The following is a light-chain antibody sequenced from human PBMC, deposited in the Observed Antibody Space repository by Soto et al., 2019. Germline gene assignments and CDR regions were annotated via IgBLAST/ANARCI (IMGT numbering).Light chain of an antibody. J-gene: IGLJ1*01. Sequence: QSVMTQPPSVSAAPGQKVTISCSGSSSNIGGNSVSWYQQLPGTAPKLLIYDNNKRPSEIPDRFSGSKSGTSATLGITGLQTGDEADYYCGTWDSSLSAGVFGTGTKLTVL. V-gene: IGLV1-51*01. CDR1: SSNIGGNS. CDR3: GTWDSSLSAGV. CDR2: DNN.